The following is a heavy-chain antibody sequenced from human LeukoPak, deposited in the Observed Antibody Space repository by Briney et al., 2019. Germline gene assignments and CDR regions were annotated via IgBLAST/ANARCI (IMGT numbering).Heavy chain of an antibody. V-gene: IGHV3-30-3*01. CDR1: GFTFSSYA. CDR3: AAGSGSYYPDYYGMDV. CDR2: ISYDGSNK. Sequence: GGTLRLSCAASGFTFSSYAMHWVRQAPGKGLEGVAVISYDGSNKYYADSVKGRFTISRDNPKNTLYLQMNSLRAEDTAVYYCAAGSGSYYPDYYGMDVWGQGTTVTVSS. J-gene: IGHJ6*02. D-gene: IGHD3-10*01.